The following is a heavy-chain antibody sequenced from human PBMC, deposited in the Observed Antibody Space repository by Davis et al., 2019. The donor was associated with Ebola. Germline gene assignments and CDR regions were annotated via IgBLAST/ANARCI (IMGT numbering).Heavy chain of an antibody. CDR1: GFTFSNYA. CDR2: IKQDGSEK. J-gene: IGHJ6*02. V-gene: IGHV3-7*01. CDR3: ARDWAAGTDRYYYYGMDV. D-gene: IGHD6-13*01. Sequence: GESLKISCAASGFTFSNYAMSWVRQAPGKGLEWVANIKQDGSEKYYVDSVKGRFTISRDNAKNSLYLQMNSLRAEDTAVYYCARDWAAGTDRYYYYGMDVWGQGTTVTVSS.